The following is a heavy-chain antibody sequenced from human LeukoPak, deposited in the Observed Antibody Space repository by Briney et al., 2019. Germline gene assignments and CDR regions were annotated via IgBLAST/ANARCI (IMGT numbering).Heavy chain of an antibody. V-gene: IGHV3-9*01. CDR3: ARAGCSSTSCRFLDY. CDR2: INWNSGNI. CDR1: GFTFDDYA. D-gene: IGHD2-2*01. J-gene: IGHJ4*02. Sequence: PGGSLRLSCAASGFTFDDYAMHWVRQAPGKGLEWVSGINWNSGNIAYADSVEGRFTISRDNAKNSLYLQMNSLRAEDTAVYYCARAGCSSTSCRFLDYWGQGTLVTVSS.